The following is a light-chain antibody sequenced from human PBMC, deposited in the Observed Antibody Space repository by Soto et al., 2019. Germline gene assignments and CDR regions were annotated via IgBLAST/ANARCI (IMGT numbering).Light chain of an antibody. CDR1: SSDVGGNKY. J-gene: IGLJ1*01. V-gene: IGLV2-14*01. CDR3: ASSKSESLYV. CDR2: KVT. Sequence: SVLTQPASVSGSPGQSITISCTGNSSDVGGNKYVSWCQQYPGKVPKLLFNKVTNRPSGVSYRFSGSKSGNTASLTISALLDEEEAYYFCASSKSESLYVVGTGTKVTV.